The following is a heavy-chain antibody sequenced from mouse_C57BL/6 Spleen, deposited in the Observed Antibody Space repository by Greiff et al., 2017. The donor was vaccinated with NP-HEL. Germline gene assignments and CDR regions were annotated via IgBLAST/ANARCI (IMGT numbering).Heavy chain of an antibody. D-gene: IGHD1-1*01. V-gene: IGHV1-55*01. Sequence: QVQLKQPGAELVKPGASVKMSCKASGYTFTSYWITWVKQRPGQGLEWIGDIYPGSGSTNYNEKFKSKATLTVDTSSSTAYMQLSSLTSEDSAVYYCAKEGPFITTVVAPYWGQGTTLTVSS. CDR2: IYPGSGST. J-gene: IGHJ2*01. CDR3: AKEGPFITTVVAPY. CDR1: GYTFTSYW.